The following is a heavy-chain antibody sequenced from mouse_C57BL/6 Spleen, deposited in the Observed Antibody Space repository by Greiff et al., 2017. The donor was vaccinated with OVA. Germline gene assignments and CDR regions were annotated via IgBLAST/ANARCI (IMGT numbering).Heavy chain of an antibody. J-gene: IGHJ3*01. CDR1: GYTFTSYW. CDR3: ARPLFAY. V-gene: IGHV1-55*01. CDR2: IYPGVVVP. Sequence: QVQLQQSGAELVKPGASVKMSCKASGYTFTSYWITWLKQRPGQGLGWIGDIYPGVVVPTYNAKFKGKATLTVDTSSSTAYMQLSSLTSEDSAVYYCARPLFAYWGQGTLVTVSA.